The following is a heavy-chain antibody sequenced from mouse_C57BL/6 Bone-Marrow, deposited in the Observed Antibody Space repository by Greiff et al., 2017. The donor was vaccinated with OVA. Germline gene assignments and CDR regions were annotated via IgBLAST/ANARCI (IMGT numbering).Heavy chain of an antibody. J-gene: IGHJ4*01. CDR1: GYTFTSYG. CDR2: IYPRSGNT. Sequence: QVQLQQSGAELARPGASVKLSCKASGYTFTSYGISWVKQRTGQGLEWIGEIYPRSGNTYYNEKFKGKATLTADKSSSTAYMELRSLTSEDSAVYVCAREMIYYGKGNYAMDYWGQGTSVTVSS. CDR3: AREMIYYGKGNYAMDY. V-gene: IGHV1-81*01. D-gene: IGHD2-1*01.